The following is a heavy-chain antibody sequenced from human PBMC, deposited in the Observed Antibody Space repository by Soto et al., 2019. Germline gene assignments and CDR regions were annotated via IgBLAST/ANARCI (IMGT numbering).Heavy chain of an antibody. CDR3: ARAMYYYGSGHDAFDI. J-gene: IGHJ3*02. Sequence: QVEAQQGGPGTLEPFGTPFPNFAFLCGVFRGLYLGLVRPPPGKGAGGVGEIKHSGSTNYNPSLKSRVTISVDTSKNQFSLKLSSVTAADTAVYYCARAMYYYGSGHDAFDIWGQGTMVTVSS. CDR1: CGVFRGLY. CDR2: IKHSGST. V-gene: IGHV4-34*01. D-gene: IGHD3-10*01.